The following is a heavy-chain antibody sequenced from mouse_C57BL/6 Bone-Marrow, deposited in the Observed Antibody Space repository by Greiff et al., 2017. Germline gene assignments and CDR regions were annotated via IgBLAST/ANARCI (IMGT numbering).Heavy chain of an antibody. D-gene: IGHD1-1*01. CDR2: INPGSGGT. Sequence: VQLQQSGAELVRPGTSVKVSCKASGYAFTNYLIEWVKQRPGQGLECIGVINPGSGGTNYNEKFKGKATLTADKSSSTAYMQLSSLTSEDSAVYFCARSHYYYGSSHWYFDVWGTGTTVTVSS. CDR1: GYAFTNYL. J-gene: IGHJ1*03. V-gene: IGHV1-54*01. CDR3: ARSHYYYGSSHWYFDV.